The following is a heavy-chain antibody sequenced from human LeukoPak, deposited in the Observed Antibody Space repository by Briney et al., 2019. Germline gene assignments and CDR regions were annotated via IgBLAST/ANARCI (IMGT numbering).Heavy chain of an antibody. Sequence: PSETLSLTCTVSGGSISSYYWSWIRQPPGKGLEWIGYIYHSGSTNYNPSLKSRVTISVDTSKNQFSLKLSSVTAADTAVYYCAREPLGYCSSTSCNYYYGMDVWGQGTTVTVSS. CDR3: AREPLGYCSSTSCNYYYGMDV. J-gene: IGHJ6*02. D-gene: IGHD2-2*01. V-gene: IGHV4-59*01. CDR1: GGSISSYY. CDR2: IYHSGST.